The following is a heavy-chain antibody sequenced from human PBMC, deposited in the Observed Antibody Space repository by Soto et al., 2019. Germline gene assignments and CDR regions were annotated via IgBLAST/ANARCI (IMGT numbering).Heavy chain of an antibody. J-gene: IGHJ4*02. CDR3: AGRGYSYGSLDY. D-gene: IGHD5-18*01. Sequence: GRSLRLSCAASGFTFSSLAMSWVLQAPGKGLEWVSAISGSGGSTYYADSVKGRFTISRDNSKNTLYLQMNSLRAEDTAVYYCAGRGYSYGSLDYWGQGTLVTVSS. CDR2: ISGSGGST. V-gene: IGHV3-23*01. CDR1: GFTFSSLA.